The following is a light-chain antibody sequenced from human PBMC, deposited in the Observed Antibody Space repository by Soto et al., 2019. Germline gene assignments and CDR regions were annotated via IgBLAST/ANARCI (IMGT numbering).Light chain of an antibody. V-gene: IGKV2-40*01. J-gene: IGKJ1*01. CDR3: IQRIESPWT. Sequence: DIVMTQTPLSLPVTPGEPASISCRSSQSLLDSDDGNTYLDWYLQKPGQSPQLLINTLSYRASGVTDRFSGSGSGTYFTLKISRVEAVGVGVSYCIQRIESPWTFGQGTKVEIK. CDR2: TLS. CDR1: QSLLDSDDGNTY.